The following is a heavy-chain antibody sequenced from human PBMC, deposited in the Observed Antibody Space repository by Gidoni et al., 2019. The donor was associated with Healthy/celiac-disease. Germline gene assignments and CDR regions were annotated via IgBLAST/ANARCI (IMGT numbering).Heavy chain of an antibody. D-gene: IGHD3-9*01. CDR2: IYYSGST. CDR1: AGPINRSNYY. J-gene: IGHJ4*02. Sequence: QLQLQESRPGLVKPSETLSLTCTVTAGPINRSNYYWGWSRQPPGKGLEWIGSIYYSGSTYYNPSLKSRVTISVDTSKSQFSLKLSSVTAADTAVYYCARLPQSDFDWLFEYWGQGTLVTVSS. V-gene: IGHV4-39*01. CDR3: ARLPQSDFDWLFEY.